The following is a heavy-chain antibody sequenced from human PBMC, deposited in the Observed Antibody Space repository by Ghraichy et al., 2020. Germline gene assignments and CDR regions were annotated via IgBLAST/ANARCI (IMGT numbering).Heavy chain of an antibody. CDR1: GGSISSSSYY. Sequence: SETLSLTCTVSGGSISSSSYYWGWIRQPPGKGLEWIGSIYYSGSTYYNPSLKSRVTISVDTSKNQFSLKLSSVTAADTAVYYCARLGSSWYPSVYFDYWGQGTLVTVSS. D-gene: IGHD6-13*01. J-gene: IGHJ4*02. CDR2: IYYSGST. CDR3: ARLGSSWYPSVYFDY. V-gene: IGHV4-39*01.